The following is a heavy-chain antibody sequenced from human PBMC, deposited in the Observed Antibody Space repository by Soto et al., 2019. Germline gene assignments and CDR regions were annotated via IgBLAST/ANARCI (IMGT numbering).Heavy chain of an antibody. J-gene: IGHJ4*02. CDR3: TRWDGRCSGGSCFFDS. Sequence: EVQLVESGGGLVQSGGSLRLSCIASGFSLTRYWMSWVRQTPGKGLEWVAKINEDGTKRDYMESVEGRFTISRDNAKNSLSLQMNSLRADDTAVYYRTRWDGRCSGGSCFFDSWGQGTLVTVSS. V-gene: IGHV3-7*01. CDR2: INEDGTKR. D-gene: IGHD2-15*01. CDR1: GFSLTRYW.